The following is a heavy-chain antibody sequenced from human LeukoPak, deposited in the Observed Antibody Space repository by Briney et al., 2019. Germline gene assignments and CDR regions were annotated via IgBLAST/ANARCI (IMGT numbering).Heavy chain of an antibody. CDR3: ARDPGLWFGEVYYGMDV. Sequence: GGSLRLSCAASGFTFSSYSMNWVRQAPGKGLEWVSYISSSSSTIYYADSVKGRFTISRDNAKNSLYLQMNSLRAEDTAVYYCARDPGLWFGEVYYGMDVWGQGTTFTVSS. CDR2: ISSSSSTI. J-gene: IGHJ6*02. D-gene: IGHD3-10*01. V-gene: IGHV3-48*04. CDR1: GFTFSSYS.